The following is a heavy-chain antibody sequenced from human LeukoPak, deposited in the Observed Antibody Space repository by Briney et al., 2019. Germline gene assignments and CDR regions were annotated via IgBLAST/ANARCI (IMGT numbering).Heavy chain of an antibody. CDR1: GGSFSGYY. Sequence: SETLSLTCAVYGGSFSGYYWSWIRQPPGKGLEWIGEINHSGNTSSNPSLKSRVTMSVDTSKNQFSLKLSSVTAADTAVYYCARAGSYYYYYYMDVWGKGTTVTISS. D-gene: IGHD1-26*01. CDR2: INHSGNT. CDR3: ARAGSYYYYYYMDV. V-gene: IGHV4-34*01. J-gene: IGHJ6*03.